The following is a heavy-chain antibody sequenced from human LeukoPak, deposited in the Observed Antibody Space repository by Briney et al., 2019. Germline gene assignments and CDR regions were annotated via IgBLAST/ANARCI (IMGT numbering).Heavy chain of an antibody. CDR3: ATRYNWNRTLFDY. CDR1: GGSFSGYY. D-gene: IGHD1-20*01. CDR2: INHSGST. J-gene: IGHJ4*02. V-gene: IGHV4-34*01. Sequence: SETLSLTCAVYGGSFSGYYWSWIPQPPGKGLEWIGEINHSGSTNYNPSLKSRVTISVDTSKNQFSLKLSSVTAADTAVYYCATRYNWNRTLFDYWGQGTLVTVSS.